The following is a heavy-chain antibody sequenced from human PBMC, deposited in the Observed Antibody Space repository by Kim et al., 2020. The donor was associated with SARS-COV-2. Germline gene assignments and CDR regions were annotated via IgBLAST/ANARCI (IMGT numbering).Heavy chain of an antibody. V-gene: IGHV4-34*01. Sequence: NYNPALKSRVTISVDTYKNQFSLKLSAVTAAETAVYYCARKLLRSHDFDYWGQGTLVTVSS. J-gene: IGHJ4*02. D-gene: IGHD4-17*01. CDR3: ARKLLRSHDFDY.